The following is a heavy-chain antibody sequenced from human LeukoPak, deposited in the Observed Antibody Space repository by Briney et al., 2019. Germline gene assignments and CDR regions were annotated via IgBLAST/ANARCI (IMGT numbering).Heavy chain of an antibody. J-gene: IGHJ5*02. CDR3: ARVVRGAVTSNRFDP. Sequence: SETLSLTCTASGDSIDNSYWTWIRQTPGKGLEWIGYIASSGTSNYNPSLESRVTISLGTSKNQFSLKLRSVTAADTAIYYCARVVRGAVTSNRFDPWGQGTLVTVSS. CDR2: IASSGTS. D-gene: IGHD4-17*01. V-gene: IGHV4-59*01. CDR1: GDSIDNSY.